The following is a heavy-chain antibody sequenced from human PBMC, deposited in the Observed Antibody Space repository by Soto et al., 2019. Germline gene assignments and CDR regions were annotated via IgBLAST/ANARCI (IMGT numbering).Heavy chain of an antibody. CDR1: GFTFSSYW. V-gene: IGHV3-74*01. Sequence: GGSLRLSCAASGFTFSSYWMHWVRQAPGKGLVWVSRINSDGSSTSYADSVKGRFTISRDNAKNTLYLQMNSLRAEDTAVYYCARERAAVAGTQAHFDYWGQGTLVTVSS. CDR3: ARERAAVAGTQAHFDY. J-gene: IGHJ4*02. CDR2: INSDGSST. D-gene: IGHD6-19*01.